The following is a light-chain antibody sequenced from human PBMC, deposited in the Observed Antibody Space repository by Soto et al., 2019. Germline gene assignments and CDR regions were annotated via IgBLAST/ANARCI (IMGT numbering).Light chain of an antibody. CDR2: LAS. V-gene: IGKV2-28*01. Sequence: DIVMTQSPLSQPVTPGEPASISCRSSQSLLHSDGYNYLDWFLQKPGQSPQLLMSLASNRASGVPDRFSGSGSGTDFTLKISRVEAEDVGVYYCMQTLQTWTFGQGTKVEIK. CDR1: QSLLHSDGYNY. J-gene: IGKJ1*01. CDR3: MQTLQTWT.